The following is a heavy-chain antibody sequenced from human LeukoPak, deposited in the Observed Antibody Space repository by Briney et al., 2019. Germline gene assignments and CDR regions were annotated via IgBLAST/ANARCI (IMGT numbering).Heavy chain of an antibody. CDR2: IIPIFGTA. D-gene: IGHD3-22*01. V-gene: IGHV1-69*05. CDR1: GGTFSSYA. J-gene: IGHJ4*02. CDR3: AGQPYYYDSSGYYPLHPFDY. Sequence: SVKVSCKASGGTFSSYAISWARQAPGQGLEWMGRIIPIFGTANYAQKFQGRVTITTDESTSTAYMELSSLRSEDTAVYYCAGQPYYYDSSGYYPLHPFDYWGQGTLVTVSS.